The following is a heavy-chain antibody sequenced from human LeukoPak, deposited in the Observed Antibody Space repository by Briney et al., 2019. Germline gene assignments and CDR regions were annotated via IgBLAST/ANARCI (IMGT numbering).Heavy chain of an antibody. CDR2: INTNTGNP. V-gene: IGHV7-4-1*02. D-gene: IGHD7-27*01. CDR3: ARDPGDYNWYFDL. Sequence: ASVTVSCKPSGYTFTSYAMNWVRQAPGQGLEWMGWINTNTGNPTYAQGFTGRFVFSLDTSVSTAYLQISSLKAEDTAAYYCARDPGDYNWYFDLWGRGTLVTVSS. CDR1: GYTFTSYA. J-gene: IGHJ2*01.